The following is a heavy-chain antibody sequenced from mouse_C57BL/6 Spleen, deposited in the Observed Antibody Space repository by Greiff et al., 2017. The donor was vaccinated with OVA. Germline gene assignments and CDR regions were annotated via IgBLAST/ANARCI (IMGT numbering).Heavy chain of an antibody. CDR1: GYTFTSYW. CDR2: IDPSDSET. Sequence: QVQLQQPGAELVRPGSSVKLSCKASGYTFTSYWMHWVKQRPIQGLEWIGNIDPSDSETHYNQKFKDKATLTVDKSSSTAYMQLSSLTSEDSAVYYCARPIDYYGSSSWYFDVWGIGTTVTVSS. D-gene: IGHD1-1*01. J-gene: IGHJ1*03. CDR3: ARPIDYYGSSSWYFDV. V-gene: IGHV1-52*01.